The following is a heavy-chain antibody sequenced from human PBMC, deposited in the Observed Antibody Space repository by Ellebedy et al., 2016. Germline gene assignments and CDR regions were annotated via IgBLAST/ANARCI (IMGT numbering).Heavy chain of an antibody. Sequence: SETLSLTCIVSGGSISTYYWSWIRQPPGKGLEWIGYIYYSGSTNYNPSLKSRVTISVDTSKNQFSLKLSSVTAADTAVYYCARQDGYGIFYFDYWGQGTLVTVSS. V-gene: IGHV4-59*08. D-gene: IGHD5-24*01. J-gene: IGHJ4*02. CDR2: IYYSGST. CDR1: GGSISTYY. CDR3: ARQDGYGIFYFDY.